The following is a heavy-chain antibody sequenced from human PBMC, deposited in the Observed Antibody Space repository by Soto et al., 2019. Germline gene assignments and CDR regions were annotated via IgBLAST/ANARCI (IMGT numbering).Heavy chain of an antibody. Sequence: EVQLVESGGGLVQPGGSLRLSCTASGFTFDAYAMDWVRQAPGKGLEWLSSITDNGSVLFYADSVQGRFTISRDNAKNSLYLQMNSLRAEDTAVYSCAREMAVAGYDYWGQGTLVTVSS. D-gene: IGHD6-19*01. CDR3: AREMAVAGYDY. CDR1: GFTFDAYA. V-gene: IGHV3-48*01. J-gene: IGHJ4*02. CDR2: ITDNGSVL.